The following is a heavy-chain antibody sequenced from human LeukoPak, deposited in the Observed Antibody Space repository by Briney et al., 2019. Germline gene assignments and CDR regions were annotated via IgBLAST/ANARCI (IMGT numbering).Heavy chain of an antibody. CDR2: IYSGGST. CDR3: ARGVDNWNYFDY. Sequence: PGGSLRLSCAASGFTVSSNYMSWVRQAPGKGLEWVSVIYSGGSTYCADSARGRFTISRDNSKNTLYLQMNSLRAEDTAVYYCARGVDNWNYFDYWGQGTLVTVSS. D-gene: IGHD1-20*01. CDR1: GFTVSSNY. J-gene: IGHJ4*02. V-gene: IGHV3-53*01.